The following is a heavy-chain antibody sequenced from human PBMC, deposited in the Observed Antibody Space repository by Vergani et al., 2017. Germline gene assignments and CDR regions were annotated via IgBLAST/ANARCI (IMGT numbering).Heavy chain of an antibody. CDR1: GYSISSGYY. Sequence: QVQLQESGPGLVKPSETLSLTCAVSGYSISSGYYWCWIRQPPGKGLEWIGSIYHSGSTYYNPSLKSRVTISVDTSKNQFSLKLSSVTAADTAVYYWARLDLNQWELVDYWGQGTLVTVSS. D-gene: IGHD1-26*01. CDR3: ARLDLNQWELVDY. V-gene: IGHV4-38-2*01. J-gene: IGHJ4*02. CDR2: IYHSGST.